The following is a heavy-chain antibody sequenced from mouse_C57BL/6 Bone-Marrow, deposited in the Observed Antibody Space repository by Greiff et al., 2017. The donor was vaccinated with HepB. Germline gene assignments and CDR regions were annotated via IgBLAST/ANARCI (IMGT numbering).Heavy chain of an antibody. D-gene: IGHD2-3*01. CDR2: INSDGGST. CDR1: EYEFPSHD. J-gene: IGHJ1*03. V-gene: IGHV5-2*01. Sequence: EVKLVESGGGLVQPGESLKLSCESNEYEFPSHDMSWVRTTPEKRLELVAAINSDGGSTYYPDTMERRFIISRDNTKKTLYLQMSSLWSEDPALYYCARVYDCYWYFDVWGTGTTVTVSA. CDR3: ARVYDCYWYFDV.